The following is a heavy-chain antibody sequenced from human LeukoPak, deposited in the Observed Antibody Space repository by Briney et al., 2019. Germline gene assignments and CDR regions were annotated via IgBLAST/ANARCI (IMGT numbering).Heavy chain of an antibody. D-gene: IGHD6-13*01. V-gene: IGHV3-23*01. CDR3: AHVAGWAAAGTYYFDY. CDR1: GFTFSSYA. CDR2: FSGSGGST. J-gene: IGHJ4*02. Sequence: GGSLRLSCAASGFTFSSYAMSWGRQAPVRGLEWVSAFSGSGGSTYYADSVKGRFTISRDNSKNTLYLQMNSLRAEDTAVYYCAHVAGWAAAGTYYFDYWGQGTLVTVSS.